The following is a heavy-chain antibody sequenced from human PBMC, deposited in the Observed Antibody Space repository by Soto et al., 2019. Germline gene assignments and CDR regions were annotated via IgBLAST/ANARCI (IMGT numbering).Heavy chain of an antibody. CDR1: GYTFSNYA. V-gene: IGHV1-18*04. Sequence: ASVQVSCMPSGYTFSNYAISWVRQAPGQGLEWMGWVSPYNGNANYTEKFQGRVSMTTDTSTTTANMELTSLTADVTAIYYCARAFARRMAAPAYWGQGTLVTVSS. CDR3: ARAFARRMAAPAY. J-gene: IGHJ4*02. CDR2: VSPYNGNA. D-gene: IGHD3-16*01.